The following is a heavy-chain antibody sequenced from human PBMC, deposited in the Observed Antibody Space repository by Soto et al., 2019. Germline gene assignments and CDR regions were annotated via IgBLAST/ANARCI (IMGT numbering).Heavy chain of an antibody. J-gene: IGHJ4*02. CDR3: ASGRYDASGYFDY. CDR2: ITPFNGNT. D-gene: IGHD3-22*01. Sequence: QMQLVQSGAEVKKTGSSVKVSCKGSGNTFTYVYLHWVRQAPGQALEWMGWITPFNGNTKYAQKFQDRVTFTGDTSVNTAYMELSSLRSDDTAMFYCASGRYDASGYFDYWGQGTLVTVSS. V-gene: IGHV1-45*02. CDR1: GNTFTYVY.